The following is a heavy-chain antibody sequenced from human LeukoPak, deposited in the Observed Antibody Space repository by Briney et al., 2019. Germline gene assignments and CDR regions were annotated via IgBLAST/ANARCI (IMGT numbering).Heavy chain of an antibody. Sequence: GSLRLSCAASGFTFSGYAMSWVRQAPGKGLEWVSAISGSGGSTYYADSVKGRFTISRDNSKNTLYLQMNSLRAEDTAVYYCAKDVYYYSSGVPYGPLGYWGQGTLVTVSS. CDR3: AKDVYYYSSGVPYGPLGY. V-gene: IGHV3-23*01. CDR2: ISGSGGST. CDR1: GFTFSGYA. J-gene: IGHJ4*02. D-gene: IGHD3-10*01.